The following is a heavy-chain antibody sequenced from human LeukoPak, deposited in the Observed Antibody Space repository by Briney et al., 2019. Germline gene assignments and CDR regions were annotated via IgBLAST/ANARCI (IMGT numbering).Heavy chain of an antibody. CDR1: GFTVSSNY. J-gene: IGHJ4*02. Sequence: GGSLRLSCAASGFTVSSNYMSWVRQAPGKGLEWVSLTYTGGTTYYADSVKGRFTISRDNSKNTLYLQMNSLRAEDTAVYYCAAASGDYVNGIDYWGQGTLVTVSS. CDR3: AAASGDYVNGIDY. CDR2: TYTGGTT. D-gene: IGHD4-17*01. V-gene: IGHV3-53*01.